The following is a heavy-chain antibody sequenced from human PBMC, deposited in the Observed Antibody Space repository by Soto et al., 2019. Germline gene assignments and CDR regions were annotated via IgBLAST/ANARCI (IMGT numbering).Heavy chain of an antibody. CDR3: TTDGGVPLIL. CDR1: GDSVSSYSGT. J-gene: IGHJ4*02. CDR2: TYYRSKWYN. V-gene: IGHV6-1*01. D-gene: IGHD3-16*01. Sequence: SQTLSLTCAISGDSVSSYSGTWNWIRQSPSRGLEWLGRTYYRSKWYNDYAPSVKSRITIIPDTFKNQFSLQMNSLKTEDTAVYYCTTDGGVPLILWGQGTLVTVSS.